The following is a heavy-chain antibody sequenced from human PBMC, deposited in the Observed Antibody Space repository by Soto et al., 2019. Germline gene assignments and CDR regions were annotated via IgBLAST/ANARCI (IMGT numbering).Heavy chain of an antibody. Sequence: LRLSCAASGFTFSRYWMHWVRQAPGKGLVWVSRISSDGSDIIYADSVKGRFTISRDDAKNTLYLQMNNLRDEDTAVYYCGRDQTMAGPTTLDYWGQGALVTVSS. CDR2: ISSDGSDI. D-gene: IGHD6-19*01. CDR3: GRDQTMAGPTTLDY. J-gene: IGHJ4*02. V-gene: IGHV3-74*01. CDR1: GFTFSRYW.